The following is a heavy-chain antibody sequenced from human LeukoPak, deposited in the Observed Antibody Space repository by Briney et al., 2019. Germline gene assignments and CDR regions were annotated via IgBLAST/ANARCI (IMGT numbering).Heavy chain of an antibody. CDR3: AKSRGQYGDYLFYYYGMDV. CDR2: ISNSGGST. J-gene: IGHJ6*02. V-gene: IGHV3-23*01. Sequence: GGSLRLSCAASGYTFSSCAMSWVRQAPGKGLEWVSGISNSGGSTYHADSVKGRFTISRDNSKNTLYLQMNSLRAEDTAVYYCAKSRGQYGDYLFYYYGMDVWGQGTTVTVSS. D-gene: IGHD4-17*01. CDR1: GYTFSSCA.